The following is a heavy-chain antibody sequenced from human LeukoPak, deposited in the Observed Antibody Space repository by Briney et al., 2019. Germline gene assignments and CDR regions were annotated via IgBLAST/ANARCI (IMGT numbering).Heavy chain of an antibody. D-gene: IGHD3-3*01. V-gene: IGHV4-30-4*08. CDR2: IYYSGST. CDR3: ARVEGISSFDY. J-gene: IGHJ4*02. Sequence: SETLSLTCAVYGGSFSGYYWSWIRQPPGKGLEWIGYIYYSGSTYYNPSLKSRVTISVDTSKNLFSLKLSSVTAADTAVYYCARVEGISSFDYWGQGTLVTVSS. CDR1: GGSFSGYY.